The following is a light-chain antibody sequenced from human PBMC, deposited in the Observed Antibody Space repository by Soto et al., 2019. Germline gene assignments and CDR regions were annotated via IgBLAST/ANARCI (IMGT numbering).Light chain of an antibody. J-gene: IGKJ5*01. CDR2: DAS. V-gene: IGKV3-11*01. CDR3: QQRSNWPPGT. CDR1: QSVSSY. Sequence: TVLKQYPSTLCLFGGGRVLFCCRASQSVSSYLAWYQQKPGQAPRLLIYDASNRATGIPARFSGSGSGTDYTLTVSSLGPEDVAVYYCQQRSNWPPGTIGRGTRLEIK.